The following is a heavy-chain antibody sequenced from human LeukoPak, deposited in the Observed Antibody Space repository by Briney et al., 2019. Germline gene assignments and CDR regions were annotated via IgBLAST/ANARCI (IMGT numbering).Heavy chain of an antibody. V-gene: IGHV6-1*01. CDR3: ARDFFGGPGYFDY. Sequence: SQTLSLICAISGDSVSTNSVAWSWIRLSPSRGLEWLGRTYYKSKWYNDYAVSVKSRITINPDTSKNQFSLQLNSVTPEDTAVYYCARDFFGGPGYFDYWGQGTLVTVSS. CDR1: GDSVSTNSVA. CDR2: TYYKSKWYN. J-gene: IGHJ4*02. D-gene: IGHD2-15*01.